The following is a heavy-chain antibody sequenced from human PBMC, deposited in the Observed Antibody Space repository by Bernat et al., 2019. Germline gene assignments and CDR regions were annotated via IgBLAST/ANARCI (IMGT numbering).Heavy chain of an antibody. CDR3: AKDLLVGAHLRSGMDV. J-gene: IGHJ6*02. D-gene: IGHD1-26*01. CDR2: ISGSGGST. V-gene: IGHV3-23*01. CDR1: GFTFSSYA. Sequence: EVQLLESGGGLVQPGGSLRLSCAASGFTFSSYAMSWVRQAPGKGPEWVSAISGSGGSTYYEDAGKGRFTISRDNSKNTLYLQMKSLRAEDTAVYYCAKDLLVGAHLRSGMDVWGQGTTVTVSS.